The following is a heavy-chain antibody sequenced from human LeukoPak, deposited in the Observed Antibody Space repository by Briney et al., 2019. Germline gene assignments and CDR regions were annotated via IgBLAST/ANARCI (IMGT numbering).Heavy chain of an antibody. D-gene: IGHD4-17*01. V-gene: IGHV4-59*01. J-gene: IGHJ6*03. CDR3: ARASPHYGDPSYYYMDV. CDR2: IYYSGST. CDR1: GGSISRYY. Sequence: SETLSLTCTVSGGSISRYYWGWIRQPPGKGLEWIGYIYYSGSTNYNPSLKSRVTISVDTAKNQFSLKLSSVTAADTAVYYCARASPHYGDPSYYYMDVWGKGTTVTISS.